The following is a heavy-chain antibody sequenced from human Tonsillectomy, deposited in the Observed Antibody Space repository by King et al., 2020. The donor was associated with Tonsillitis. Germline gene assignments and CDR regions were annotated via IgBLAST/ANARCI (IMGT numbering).Heavy chain of an antibody. Sequence: LQLQESGPGLVKPSETLSLTCTVSGGSISSSSYYWGWIRQPPGKGLEWIGSTSYSGNTYYNPSLKSRVTISVDTSKNQFSLKLSSVTAAYTAVFYCARLRLRVSTRGGHYYMDVWGKGTTVTVSS. D-gene: IGHD3-10*01. CDR1: GGSISSSSYY. J-gene: IGHJ6*03. V-gene: IGHV4-39*01. CDR2: TSYSGNT. CDR3: ARLRLRVSTRGGHYYMDV.